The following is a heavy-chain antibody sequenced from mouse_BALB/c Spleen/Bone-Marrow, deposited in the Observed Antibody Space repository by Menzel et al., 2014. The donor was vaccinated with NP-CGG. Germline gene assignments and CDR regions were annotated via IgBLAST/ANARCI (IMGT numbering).Heavy chain of an antibody. Sequence: EVKLQESGAELVKPGASVKLSCTASGFNIKDTYMHWVKQRPEQGLEWIGRIDPANGNTKYDPKFQGKATITADTFSNTAYLQLSSLTSEDTAVYYCARDDSWGFAYWGQGTLVTVSA. D-gene: IGHD2-4*01. J-gene: IGHJ3*01. CDR3: ARDDSWGFAY. V-gene: IGHV14-3*02. CDR2: IDPANGNT. CDR1: GFNIKDTY.